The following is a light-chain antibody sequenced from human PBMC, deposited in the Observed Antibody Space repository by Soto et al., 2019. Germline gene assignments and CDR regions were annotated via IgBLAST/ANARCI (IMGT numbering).Light chain of an antibody. Sequence: EIVLTQSPATLSLSPGERATLSCRASQSVNIFLAWYQQKPGQAPRLLLYDASRRATGIPDRFSGRGSGTDFTLTISSLEPEGFAVYYCQQGRIWHRGFPFCPGTKVDIK. CDR3: QQGRIWHRGFP. V-gene: IGKV3-11*01. J-gene: IGKJ3*01. CDR2: DAS. CDR1: QSVNIF.